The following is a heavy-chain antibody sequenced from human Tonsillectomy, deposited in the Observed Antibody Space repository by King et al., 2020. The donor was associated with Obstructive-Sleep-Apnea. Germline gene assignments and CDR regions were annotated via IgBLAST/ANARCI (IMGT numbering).Heavy chain of an antibody. CDR1: GFSLSYARMG. D-gene: IGHD4-11*01. CDR2: IFSNDER. J-gene: IGHJ4*02. CDR3: ARSRDYPYYFDY. Sequence: LTLKESGPVLVKPTETLTLTCTVSGFSLSYARMGVSWIRQPPGKALEWLAHIFSNDERSYNTSLKSRTTISKDTSKSQVVLSMANMDPVDTATYYCARSRDYPYYFDYWGQGTLVTVSS. V-gene: IGHV2-26*01.